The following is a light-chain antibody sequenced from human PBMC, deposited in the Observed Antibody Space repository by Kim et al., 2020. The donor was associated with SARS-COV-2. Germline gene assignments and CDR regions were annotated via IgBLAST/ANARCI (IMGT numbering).Light chain of an antibody. CDR3: QSHDNNLNGWV. V-gene: IGLV1-40*01. CDR2: GNT. CDR1: SSNIGAGYD. J-gene: IGLJ2*01. Sequence: QSVLTQPPSVSGAPGQRVTISCTGSSSNIGAGYDVHWYQQFPGTAPKILIYGNTNRPSGVPDRFSGSRSGTSASLAITGLQAEDEADYYCQSHDNNLNGWVFGGGTKVTVL.